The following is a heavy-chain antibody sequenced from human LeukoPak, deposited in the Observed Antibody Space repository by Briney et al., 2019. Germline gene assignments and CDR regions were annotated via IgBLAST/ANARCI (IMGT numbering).Heavy chain of an antibody. D-gene: IGHD6-13*01. CDR3: ARDRDSSSLAGEVAWYYYGMDV. J-gene: IGHJ6*04. CDR2: ISSSSSYI. Sequence: GGSLRLSCAASGFTFSSYSMNWVRQAPGKGLEWVSSISSSSSYIYYADSVKGRFTISRDNAKNSLYLQMNSLRAEDTAVYYCARDRDSSSLAGEVAWYYYGMDVWGKGTTVTVSS. CDR1: GFTFSSYS. V-gene: IGHV3-21*01.